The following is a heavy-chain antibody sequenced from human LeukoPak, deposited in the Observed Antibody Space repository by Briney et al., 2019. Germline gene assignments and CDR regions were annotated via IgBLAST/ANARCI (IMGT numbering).Heavy chain of an antibody. CDR2: ISHDGII. V-gene: IGHV3-74*01. CDR1: GFTFSSYV. Sequence: GGSLRLSCETAGFTFSSYVMHWVRRTPGKGLVWVSRISHDGIISYADSVKGRFTISRDNAKNTLTLQMNSLRVEDTAVYFCARDWVYKIDYWGRGALVTVSS. CDR3: ARDWVYKIDY. D-gene: IGHD5-24*01. J-gene: IGHJ4*02.